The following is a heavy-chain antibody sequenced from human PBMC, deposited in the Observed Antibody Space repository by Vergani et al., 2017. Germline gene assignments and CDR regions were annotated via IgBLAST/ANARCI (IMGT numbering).Heavy chain of an antibody. CDR3: ARDLHDFFDY. V-gene: IGHV3-21*01. Sequence: EVQLVESGGGLVKPGGSLRLSCAASGFTFSSFSMNWVRQAPGKGLEWVSSISSSSSYIYYADSVKGRFTISRDNAMNSLYLQMNSLRAEDTAVYYCARDLHDFFDYWGQGTLVTVSS. CDR1: GFTFSSFS. D-gene: IGHD3-3*01. J-gene: IGHJ4*02. CDR2: ISSSSSYI.